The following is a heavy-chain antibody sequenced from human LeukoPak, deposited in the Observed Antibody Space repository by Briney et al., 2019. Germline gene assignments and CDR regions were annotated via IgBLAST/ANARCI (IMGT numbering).Heavy chain of an antibody. V-gene: IGHV3-21*01. CDR3: AITPTATAGDY. J-gene: IGHJ4*02. CDR1: GFPFSSYS. D-gene: IGHD2-21*02. CDR2: ISSSSSYI. Sequence: GGSLRLSCAASGFPFSSYSMNWVCQAPGKGLEWVSSISSSSSYIYYADSVKGRFTISRDNAKNSLYLQMNSLRAEDTAVYYCAITPTATAGDYWGQGTLVTVSS.